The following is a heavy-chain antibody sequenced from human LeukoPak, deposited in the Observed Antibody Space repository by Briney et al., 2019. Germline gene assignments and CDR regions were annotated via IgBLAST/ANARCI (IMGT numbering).Heavy chain of an antibody. D-gene: IGHD2-21*02. V-gene: IGHV3-74*01. J-gene: IGHJ6*03. CDR2: INSDGSRT. CDR3: ARGEVVTASLPDYFYYYMDV. CDR1: GFTFSSYW. Sequence: GGPLRLSCAASGFTFSSYWMHWVRQAPGKGLVWVSRINSDGSRTSYADFVKGRFTISRDNAKNSLFLQMNSLRAEDTAVYYCARGEVVTASLPDYFYYYMDVWGKGTTVTISS.